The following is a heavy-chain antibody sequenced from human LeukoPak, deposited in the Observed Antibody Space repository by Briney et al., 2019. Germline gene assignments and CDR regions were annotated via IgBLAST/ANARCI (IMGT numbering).Heavy chain of an antibody. V-gene: IGHV1-69*04. J-gene: IGHJ4*02. D-gene: IGHD2-2*01. CDR1: GGTFSSYA. CDR3: ARARGTTSTFDY. CDR2: IIPILGIA. Sequence: SMKVSCKASGGTFSSYAISWVRQAPGQGLEWMGRIIPILGIANYAQKFQGRVTITADKSTSTAYMELSSLRSEDTAVYYCARARGTTSTFDYWGQGTLVTVSS.